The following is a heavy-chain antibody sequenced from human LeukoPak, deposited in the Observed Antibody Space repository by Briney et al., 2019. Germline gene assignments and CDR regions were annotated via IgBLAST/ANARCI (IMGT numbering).Heavy chain of an antibody. V-gene: IGHV1-18*01. CDR3: ARDYRPDLGDHEI. Sequence: GASVKVSCTASGGTFSSYAISWVRQAPGQGLEWVGWISGYDGVTNYAQALRGRVTMTTDTSTTTVYMHLRDLRSDDTAVYYCARDYRPDLGDHEIWGQGTMVTVSS. CDR2: ISGYDGVT. CDR1: GGTFSSYA. D-gene: IGHD4-17*01. J-gene: IGHJ3*02.